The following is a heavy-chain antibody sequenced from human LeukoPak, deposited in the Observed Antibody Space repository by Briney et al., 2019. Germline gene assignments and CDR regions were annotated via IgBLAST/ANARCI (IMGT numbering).Heavy chain of an antibody. CDR1: GYTLTELS. J-gene: IGHJ5*02. CDR3: ARTNFAGYSSSWYTTLGNWFDP. CDR2: FDPEDGET. Sequence: GASVKVSCKVSGYTLTELSMHWVRQAPGKGLEWMGGFDPEDGETIYAQKLQGRVTMTTDTSTSTAYMELRSLRSDDTAVYYCARTNFAGYSSSWYTTLGNWFDPWGQGTLVTVSS. V-gene: IGHV1-24*01. D-gene: IGHD6-13*01.